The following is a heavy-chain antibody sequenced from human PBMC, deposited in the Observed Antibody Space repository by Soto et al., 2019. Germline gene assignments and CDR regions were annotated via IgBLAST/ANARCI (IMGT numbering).Heavy chain of an antibody. CDR2: IYSGGST. V-gene: IGHV3-53*04. J-gene: IGHJ6*03. Sequence: EVQLVESGGGLVQPGGSLRLSCAASGFTVSSNYMSWVRQAPGKGLEWVSVIYSGGSTYYADSVKGRFTISSHNSKNTLYLQMNSLRAEDTAVYYCARSPYYYYDYYMDVWGKGTTVTVSS. CDR3: ARSPYYYYDYYMDV. CDR1: GFTVSSNY.